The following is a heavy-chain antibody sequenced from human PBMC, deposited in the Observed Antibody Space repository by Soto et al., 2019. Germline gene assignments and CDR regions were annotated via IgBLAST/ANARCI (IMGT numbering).Heavy chain of an antibody. Sequence: QITLKESGPTLVKPTQTLTLTCTFSGFSLSTSGVGVGWIRQPPGKALQWLALIYWDDDRRYSPSLKSRLTIPKDTSKNQVVLTMTNMDPVDTATYACAHIFVPTTPADYWGQGTLVTVSS. CDR2: IYWDDDR. D-gene: IGHD3-3*01. J-gene: IGHJ4*02. V-gene: IGHV2-5*02. CDR3: AHIFVPTTPADY. CDR1: GFSLSTSGVG.